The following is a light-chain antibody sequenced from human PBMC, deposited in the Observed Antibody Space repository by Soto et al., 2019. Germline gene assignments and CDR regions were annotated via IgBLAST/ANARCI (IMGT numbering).Light chain of an antibody. J-gene: IGKJ4*01. V-gene: IGKV3D-15*01. CDR1: QSVSSY. CDR2: DAS. CDR3: QQYDAWPLT. Sequence: EIVMTQSPATLSVSPGERATLSCRASQSVSSYLAWYQQKPGQAPRLLIYDASNRATGIPARFSGSWSGTEFTLTINSLQSEDFAVYYCQQYDAWPLTFGGGTKVDIK.